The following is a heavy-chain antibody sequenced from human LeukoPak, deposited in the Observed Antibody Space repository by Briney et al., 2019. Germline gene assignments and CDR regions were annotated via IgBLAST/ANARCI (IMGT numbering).Heavy chain of an antibody. V-gene: IGHV1-8*01. D-gene: IGHD1-26*01. CDR1: GYTFTSYD. CDR2: MNPNSGNT. CDR3: ARRGVLDGSYYYYYYYMDV. Sequence: ASVKVSCKASGYTFTSYDINWVRQATGQGLEWMGWMNPNSGNTGYAQKFQGRVTMTRNTSISTAYMELSSLRSEDTAVYYCARRGVLDGSYYYYYYYMDVWGKGTTVTVSS. J-gene: IGHJ6*03.